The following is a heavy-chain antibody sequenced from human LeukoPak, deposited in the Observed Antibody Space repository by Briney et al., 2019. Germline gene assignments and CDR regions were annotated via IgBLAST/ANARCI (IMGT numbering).Heavy chain of an antibody. V-gene: IGHV1-2*06. CDR1: GYTFTGYY. J-gene: IGHJ1*01. D-gene: IGHD3-22*01. CDR3: ARGWSSGYREYFQH. CDR2: INPNSGGT. Sequence: ASVKVSCKASGYTFTGYYMHWVRQAPGQGLEWMGRINPNSGGTNYAQKFQGRVTMTRDTSISTAYMELSRLRSEDTAVYYCARGWSSGYREYFQHWGQGTLVTVSS.